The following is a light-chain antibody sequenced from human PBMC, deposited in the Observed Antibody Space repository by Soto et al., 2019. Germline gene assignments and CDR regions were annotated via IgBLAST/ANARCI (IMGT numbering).Light chain of an antibody. CDR1: QGISNY. CDR3: QNYDSAPGT. Sequence: DIHMTQSPSSLSASVGDRVTITCRATQGISNYLAWYQQKPGKVPKLLIYAASTLQSGVPSRFSGIGSGTDFTLTISSLQNEDVATYYCQNYDSAPGTFGQGTKVEIK. CDR2: AAS. J-gene: IGKJ1*01. V-gene: IGKV1-27*01.